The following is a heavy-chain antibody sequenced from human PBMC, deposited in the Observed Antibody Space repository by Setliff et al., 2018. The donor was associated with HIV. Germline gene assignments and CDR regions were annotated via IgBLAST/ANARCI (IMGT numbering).Heavy chain of an antibody. CDR1: GYSISSGYY. CDR3: VRPSFGIGGGSMFDS. Sequence: SETLSLTCAVSGYSISSGYYWGFIRQSPGKGLEWIASVHYGGSIFYNPSLKSRVTLSVGTSKRQFFLNLSSATTADTAMYYCVRPSFGIGGGSMFDSWGQGIVVTVSS. CDR2: VHYGGSI. J-gene: IGHJ4*02. V-gene: IGHV4-38-2*01. D-gene: IGHD3-3*01.